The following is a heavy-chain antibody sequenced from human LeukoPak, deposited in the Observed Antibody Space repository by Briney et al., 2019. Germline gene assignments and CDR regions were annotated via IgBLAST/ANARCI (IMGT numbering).Heavy chain of an antibody. Sequence: PSETLSLTCTVSGGSISSGNYYWGWIRQPPGKGLEWIGNIFYTGNTDYNPSLKSRVTISVDTSKNQFSLNLRFVTAADTAVYYCTRHPGGSSRMDPWGRGTLVTVSS. CDR3: TRHPGGSSRMDP. CDR2: IFYTGNT. J-gene: IGHJ5*02. D-gene: IGHD1-26*01. CDR1: GGSISSGNYY. V-gene: IGHV4-39*01.